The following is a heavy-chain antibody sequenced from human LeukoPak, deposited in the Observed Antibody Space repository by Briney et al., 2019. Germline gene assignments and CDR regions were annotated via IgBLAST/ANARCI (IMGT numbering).Heavy chain of an antibody. Sequence: TGGSLRLSCAVSGFTFSSYWMHWVRQAPGKGLEWVSAISGSGGSTYYADSVKGRFTISRDNAKNSLYLQMDSLRAEDTAVYYCARADCSGGSCYSLFDYWGQGTLVTVSS. D-gene: IGHD2-15*01. CDR3: ARADCSGGSCYSLFDY. CDR1: GFTFSSYW. J-gene: IGHJ4*02. CDR2: ISGSGGST. V-gene: IGHV3-21*01.